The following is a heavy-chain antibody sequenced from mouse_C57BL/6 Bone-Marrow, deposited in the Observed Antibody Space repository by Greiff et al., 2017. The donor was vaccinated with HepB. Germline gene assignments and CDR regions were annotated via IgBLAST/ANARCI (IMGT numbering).Heavy chain of an antibody. J-gene: IGHJ2*01. CDR3: AREDRFDY. CDR2: INPGSGGT. Sequence: LQESGAELVRPGTSVKVSCKASGYAFTNYLIEWVKQRPGQGLEWIGVINPGSGGTNYNEKFKSKATLTVDTSSSTAYMQLSSLTSEDSALYYCAREDRFDYWGQGTTLTVSS. CDR1: GYAFTNYL. V-gene: IGHV1-54*01.